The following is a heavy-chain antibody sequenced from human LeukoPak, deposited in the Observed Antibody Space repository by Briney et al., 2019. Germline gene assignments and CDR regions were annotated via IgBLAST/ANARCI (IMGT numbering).Heavy chain of an antibody. V-gene: IGHV3-21*01. D-gene: IGHD4-17*01. CDR2: ISSSGSYI. J-gene: IGHJ4*02. Sequence: GGSLRLSCAASRFTFSSYSMNWVRQAPGKGLEWVSSISSSGSYIYYADSVKGRFTISRDNAKNSLYLQMNSLRAEDTAVYYCARGVDDYGDFRDDWGQGTLVTVSS. CDR3: ARGVDDYGDFRDD. CDR1: RFTFSSYS.